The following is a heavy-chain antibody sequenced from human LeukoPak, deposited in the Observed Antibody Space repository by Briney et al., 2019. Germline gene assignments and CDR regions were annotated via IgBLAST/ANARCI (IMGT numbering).Heavy chain of an antibody. J-gene: IGHJ4*02. CDR1: GYTFTSSD. V-gene: IGHV1-8*01. CDR3: ARGRPGLASAGTYGF. D-gene: IGHD6-13*01. Sequence: ASVKVSCKASGYTFTSSDINWVRPAPGQGLEWMGWTNPNSGKTGYARKFQGRVTMTKNTSISTAYMEVSSLGYDDTAIYYCARGRPGLASAGTYGFWGQGTLITVSS. CDR2: TNPNSGKT.